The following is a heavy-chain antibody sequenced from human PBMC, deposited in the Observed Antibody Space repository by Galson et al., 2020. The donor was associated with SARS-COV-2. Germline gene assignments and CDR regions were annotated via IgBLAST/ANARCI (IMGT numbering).Heavy chain of an antibody. J-gene: IGHJ4*02. CDR3: ARDGQNSSGWAFDY. CDR1: GFTFSDHA. D-gene: IGHD6-19*01. V-gene: IGHV3-33*01. Sequence: GESLKISCASSGFTFSDHAMHWVRQAPGKGLELVAKIFFDGSGKYYGNSLRGRFTISRDSSKNTVYLQMNNLRVDDTAVYYCARDGQNSSGWAFDYWGQGALGAVSS. CDR2: IFFDGSGK.